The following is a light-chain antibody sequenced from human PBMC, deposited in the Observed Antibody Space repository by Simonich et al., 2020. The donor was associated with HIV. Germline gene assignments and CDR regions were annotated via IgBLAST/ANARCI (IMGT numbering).Light chain of an antibody. CDR2: DGS. Sequence: QSALTQPASVSGSPGQSITISCTGTSSDVGSYSLVSWYQQPPGKAPKPLIYDGSKRPSGVSNRFSGSLSGNTASLTISGLQAEDEADYYCCSYVVNGTYVVFGGGTKLTVL. CDR1: SSDVGSYSL. V-gene: IGLV2-23*01. J-gene: IGLJ2*01. CDR3: CSYVVNGTYVV.